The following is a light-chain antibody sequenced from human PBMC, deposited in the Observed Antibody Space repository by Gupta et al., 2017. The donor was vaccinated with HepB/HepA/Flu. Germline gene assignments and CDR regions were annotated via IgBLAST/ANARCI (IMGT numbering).Light chain of an antibody. CDR2: KIS. J-gene: IGKJ1*01. CDR3: MQSKPFPRT. Sequence: DFVMSQTPLSSPVTHGQPASISCSSSQSLVHSDGNTYLSWLQQRPGQPPRLLIYKISHRGSGVPDRFSGSGAGTDFTLRISSVEAEDVGIYYCMQSKPFPRTFGQGTKVEIK. CDR1: QSLVHSDGNTY. V-gene: IGKV2-24*01.